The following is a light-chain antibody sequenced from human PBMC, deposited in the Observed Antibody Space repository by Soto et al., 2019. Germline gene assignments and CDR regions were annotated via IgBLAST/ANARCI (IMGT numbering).Light chain of an antibody. Sequence: QSALTQPPSASGSPGQSVTISCTGTSSDVGAYNYVSWYQQHAGKAPKPVIYEVTKRPSGVPDRFSGSKSANTASLTVSGLQAEDEADYYCSSFASSNTWVFGGGTKLPVL. V-gene: IGLV2-8*01. CDR3: SSFASSNTWV. J-gene: IGLJ3*02. CDR2: EVT. CDR1: SSDVGAYNY.